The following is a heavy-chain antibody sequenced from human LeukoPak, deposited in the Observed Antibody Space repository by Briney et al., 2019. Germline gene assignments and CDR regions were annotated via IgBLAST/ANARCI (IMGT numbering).Heavy chain of an antibody. Sequence: PGGSLRLSCAASGFTFSSYGMHWVRQAPGKGLEWVAVISYDGSNKYYADSVKGRFTISRDNSKNTLYLQMNSLRAEDTAVYYCAKDLVGAVAGTRYFDYWGQGTLVTVSS. CDR3: AKDLVGAVAGTRYFDY. CDR2: ISYDGSNK. J-gene: IGHJ4*02. V-gene: IGHV3-30*18. D-gene: IGHD6-19*01. CDR1: GFTFSSYG.